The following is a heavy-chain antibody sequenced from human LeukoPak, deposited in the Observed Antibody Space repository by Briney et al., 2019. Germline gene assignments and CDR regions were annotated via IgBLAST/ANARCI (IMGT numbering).Heavy chain of an antibody. Sequence: ASVKVSCKASGYTFTGYYMHWVRQAPGQGLEWMGWTNPNSGGTNYAQKFQGRVTMTRDTSISTAYMELSRLRSDDTAVYYCARGRPIQNERQVTPPIDYWGQGTLVTVSS. V-gene: IGHV1-2*02. CDR1: GYTFTGYY. CDR3: ARGRPIQNERQVTPPIDY. J-gene: IGHJ4*02. D-gene: IGHD1-1*01. CDR2: TNPNSGGT.